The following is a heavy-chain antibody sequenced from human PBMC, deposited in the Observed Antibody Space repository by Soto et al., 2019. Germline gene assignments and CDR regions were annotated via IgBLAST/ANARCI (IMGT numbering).Heavy chain of an antibody. V-gene: IGHV1-3*01. J-gene: IGHJ4*02. CDR1: GYTFTSHG. CDR3: AAFASSVGQSLGF. CDR2: INVDNGDT. Sequence: ASVKVSCKTSGYTFTSHGIHWVRQAPGQRLEWMGWINVDNGDTTFSQKFQDRLTITRDRDTSTTTTSMELSSLTSEDTAVYYCAAFASSVGQSLGFWGQGTLVTVSS. D-gene: IGHD3-16*01.